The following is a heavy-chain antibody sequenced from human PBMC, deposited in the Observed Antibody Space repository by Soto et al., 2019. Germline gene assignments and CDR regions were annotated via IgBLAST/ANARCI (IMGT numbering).Heavy chain of an antibody. Sequence: QVQLVESGGGVVQPGKSLRLSCAGSGFTFSSYGMDWVRQAPGKGLEWVAVISYDGSNKYYADSVKVRFTISRDNSKNTMYLQMSSLRADDTAVYYCAKDRMGAGVRGYFDYWGQGTLVTVSS. J-gene: IGHJ4*02. CDR2: ISYDGSNK. CDR1: GFTFSSYG. V-gene: IGHV3-30*18. D-gene: IGHD3-10*01. CDR3: AKDRMGAGVRGYFDY.